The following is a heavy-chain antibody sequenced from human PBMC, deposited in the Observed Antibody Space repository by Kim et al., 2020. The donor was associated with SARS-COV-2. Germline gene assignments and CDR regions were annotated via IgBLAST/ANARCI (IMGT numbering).Heavy chain of an antibody. CDR3: ATSGDYDDLYIFDY. J-gene: IGHJ4*02. CDR1: GGSISSSSYY. D-gene: IGHD4-17*01. V-gene: IGHV4-39*01. CDR2: IYYSGST. Sequence: SETLSLTCTVSGGSISSSSYYWGWIRQPPGKGLEWIGSIYYSGSTYYNPSLKSRVTISVDTSKNQFSLKLSSVTAADTAVYYCATSGDYDDLYIFDYWGQGTLVTVSS.